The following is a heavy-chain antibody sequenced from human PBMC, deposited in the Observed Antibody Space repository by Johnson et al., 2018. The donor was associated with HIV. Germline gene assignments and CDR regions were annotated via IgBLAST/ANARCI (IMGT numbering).Heavy chain of an antibody. J-gene: IGHJ3*02. V-gene: IGHV3-9*01. CDR1: GFTFDDYA. Sequence: VQLVESGGGLVQPGRSLRLSCAASGFTFDDYAMHWVRQAPGKGLEWVSGISWNSGSIGYADSVKGLFTISRDNSKNTLNLQMNSLRAEDTAVYYCARDSKWEKAFDIWGQGTMVTVSS. CDR3: ARDSKWEKAFDI. CDR2: ISWNSGSI. D-gene: IGHD1-26*01.